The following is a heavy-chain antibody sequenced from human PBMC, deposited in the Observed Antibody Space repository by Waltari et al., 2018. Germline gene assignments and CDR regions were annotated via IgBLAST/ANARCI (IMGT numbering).Heavy chain of an antibody. V-gene: IGHV4-59*11. CDR2: IYYSGST. J-gene: IGHJ4*02. CDR3: ARIYGDELGEFYY. Sequence: QVQLQESGPGLVKPSETLSLTCTVSGGSISSHYWSWIRQPPGKGLEWIGYIYYSGSTNYNPSLKSRVTISVDTSKNQFSLKLSSVTAADTAVYYCARIYGDELGEFYYWGQGTLVTVSS. CDR1: GGSISSHY. D-gene: IGHD4-17*01.